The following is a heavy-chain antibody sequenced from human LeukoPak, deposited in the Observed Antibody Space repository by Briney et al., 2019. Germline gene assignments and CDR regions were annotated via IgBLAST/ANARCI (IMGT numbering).Heavy chain of an antibody. Sequence: SSETLSLTCTVSGYSISSGYYWGWIRQPPGKGLAWIGSIYHSGSTYYNPSLKSRVTISVDTSKNQFSLKLSSVTAADTAVYYCARPRESSGYYYPHFDYWGQGTLVTVSS. CDR3: ARPRESSGYYYPHFDY. D-gene: IGHD3-22*01. J-gene: IGHJ4*02. CDR1: GYSISSGYY. CDR2: IYHSGST. V-gene: IGHV4-38-2*02.